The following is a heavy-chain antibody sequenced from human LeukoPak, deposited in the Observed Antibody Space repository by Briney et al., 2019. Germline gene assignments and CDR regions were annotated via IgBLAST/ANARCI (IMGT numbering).Heavy chain of an antibody. V-gene: IGHV3-53*01. CDR2: IYSGGST. J-gene: IGHJ6*03. CDR3: ARRTRSIRYYYYMDV. Sequence: PGGSLRLSCAASGFTVSSNYMSWVRQALGKGLEWVSVIYSGGSTYYADSVKGRFTISRDNSKNTLYLQMNSLRAEDTAVYYCARRTRSIRYYYYMDVWGKGTTVTVSS. CDR1: GFTVSSNY. D-gene: IGHD2-2*01.